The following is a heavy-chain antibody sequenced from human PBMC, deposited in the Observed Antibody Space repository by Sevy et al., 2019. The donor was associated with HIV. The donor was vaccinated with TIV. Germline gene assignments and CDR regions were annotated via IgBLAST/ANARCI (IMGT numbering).Heavy chain of an antibody. CDR3: ARRCLGYGDSLLKTTNNYYYYGMDV. CDR2: IIPIFGTA. Sequence: ASVKVSCKASGGTFSSYAISWVRQAPGQGLEWMGGIIPIFGTANYAQKFQGRVTITADESTSTAYMELSSLRSEDTAVYYCARRCLGYGDSLLKTTNNYYYYGMDVWGQGTTVTVSS. D-gene: IGHD4-17*01. CDR1: GGTFSSYA. V-gene: IGHV1-69*13. J-gene: IGHJ6*02.